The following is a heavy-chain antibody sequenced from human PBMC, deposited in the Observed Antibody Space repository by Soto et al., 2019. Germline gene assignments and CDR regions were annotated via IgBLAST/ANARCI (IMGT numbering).Heavy chain of an antibody. D-gene: IGHD6-13*01. CDR1: GFTFSSYA. J-gene: IGHJ5*02. Sequence: EVQLLESGGGLVQPGGSLRLSCAASGFTFSSYAMSWVRQAPGKGLEWVAAISGAGISTYYADSVRSRFTISRENSKNTLYLQMSSLRAEDTALYYCAKDHLTSGGTFWFDPWGQGTLVTVSS. CDR3: AKDHLTSGGTFWFDP. V-gene: IGHV3-23*01. CDR2: ISGAGIST.